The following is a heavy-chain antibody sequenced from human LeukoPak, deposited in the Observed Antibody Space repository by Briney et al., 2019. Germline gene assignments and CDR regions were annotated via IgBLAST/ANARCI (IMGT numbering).Heavy chain of an antibody. J-gene: IGHJ5*02. D-gene: IGHD4-11*01. CDR3: ARGTTGYNWFDP. V-gene: IGHV4-38-2*02. CDR2: IYHTGSN. CDR1: GYSISSVYY. Sequence: PSETLSLTCTVSGYSISSVYYWGWIRQPPGKGLEWIGSIYHTGSNHYNPSLKSRVTISVDMSKNQFSLKLTSVTAAGTAVYYCARGTTGYNWFDPWGQGTLVTVSS.